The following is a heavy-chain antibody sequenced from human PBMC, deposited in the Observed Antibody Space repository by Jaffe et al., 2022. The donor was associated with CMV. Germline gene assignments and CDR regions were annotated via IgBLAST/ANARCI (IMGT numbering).Heavy chain of an antibody. CDR1: GFTFSSFE. V-gene: IGHV3-48*03. Sequence: DVQLVESGGGLVQPGGSLRLSCAGSGFTFSSFEMSWVRQAPGKGLEWLSYISSGSRTISYADSVKGRFTISRDNAKKSLHLQMNSLRADDTAVYYCARRSSDWYVFDYWGQGTLVTVYS. D-gene: IGHD6-19*01. CDR2: ISSGSRTI. CDR3: ARRSSDWYVFDY. J-gene: IGHJ4*02.